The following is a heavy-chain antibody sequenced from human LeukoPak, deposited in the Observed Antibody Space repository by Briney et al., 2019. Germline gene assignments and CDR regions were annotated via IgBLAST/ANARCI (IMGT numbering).Heavy chain of an antibody. Sequence: GGSLRLSCAASGFTFSSYEMNWVRQAPGKGLEWVSYISSSGSTIYYADSVKGRFTISRDNAKNSLYLQMNSLRAEDTAAYYCARDGGYEMGRDYWGQGTLVTVSS. V-gene: IGHV3-48*03. D-gene: IGHD5-12*01. CDR1: GFTFSSYE. CDR2: ISSSGSTI. J-gene: IGHJ4*02. CDR3: ARDGGYEMGRDY.